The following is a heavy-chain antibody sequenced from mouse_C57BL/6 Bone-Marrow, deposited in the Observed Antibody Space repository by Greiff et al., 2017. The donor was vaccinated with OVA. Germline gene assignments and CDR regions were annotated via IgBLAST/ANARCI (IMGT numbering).Heavy chain of an antibody. Sequence: QVQLQQPGAELVKPGASVKLSCKASGYTFTSYWMHWVKQRPGRGLEWIGRIDPNSGGTKCNEKFKSKATLTVDKPSSTAYMQLSSLTSEDSAVYYCARSAITTVVAEYFDVWGTGTTVTVSS. D-gene: IGHD1-1*01. J-gene: IGHJ1*03. CDR3: ARSAITTVVAEYFDV. V-gene: IGHV1-72*01. CDR1: GYTFTSYW. CDR2: IDPNSGGT.